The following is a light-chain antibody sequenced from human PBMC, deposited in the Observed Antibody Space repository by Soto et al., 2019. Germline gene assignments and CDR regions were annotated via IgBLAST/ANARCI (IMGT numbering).Light chain of an antibody. CDR1: QGVSRY. V-gene: IGKV1-9*01. Sequence: IQLTQSPSSLSASVGDSVNITCRASQGVSRYLSWYQQKPGRAPILLISAASTLQSGVPARFSGSGSGTDFTLSITSLQPEDFATYYCQQLNTYPVTFGGGTKVEIK. CDR3: QQLNTYPVT. CDR2: AAS. J-gene: IGKJ4*01.